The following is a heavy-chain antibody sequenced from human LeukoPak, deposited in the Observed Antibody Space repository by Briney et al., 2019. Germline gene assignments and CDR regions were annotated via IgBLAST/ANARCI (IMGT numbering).Heavy chain of an antibody. CDR2: ISPYNGNT. CDR1: GYTFTSYG. V-gene: IGHV1-18*01. Sequence: ASVKVSCKASGYTFTSYGISWVRQAPGQGLEWMDWISPYNGNTNYAQKLQGRVTMTTDTSTSTAYMELRSLRSDDTAVYYCAKRNRYSGSYEYWFDPWGQGTLVTVSS. CDR3: AKRNRYSGSYEYWFDP. J-gene: IGHJ5*02. D-gene: IGHD1-26*01.